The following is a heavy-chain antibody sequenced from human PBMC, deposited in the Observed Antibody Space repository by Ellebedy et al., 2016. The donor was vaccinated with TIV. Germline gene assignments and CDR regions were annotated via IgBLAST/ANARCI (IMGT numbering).Heavy chain of an antibody. V-gene: IGHV1-18*01. D-gene: IGHD3-10*01. CDR1: GYTFTSYG. CDR2: ISAYNGNT. CDR3: ARALRDYYGSGTMGYYYYGMDV. J-gene: IGHJ6*02. Sequence: ASVKVSCXASGYTFTSYGISWVRQAPGQGLEWMGWISAYNGNTNYAQKFQGRVTITADKSTSTAYMELSSLRSEDTAVYYCARALRDYYGSGTMGYYYYGMDVWGQGTTVTVSS.